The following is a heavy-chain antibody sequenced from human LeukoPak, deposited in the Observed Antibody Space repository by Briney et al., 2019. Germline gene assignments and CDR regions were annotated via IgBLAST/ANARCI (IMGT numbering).Heavy chain of an antibody. CDR1: GGSISSYY. Sequence: SETLSLTCTVSGGSISSYYWSWIRQPPGKGLEWIGYIYYSGSTNYNPSLKNRVTISVDTSKNQFSLKLSSVTAANTAVYYCARDVNGDGDWFDPWGQGTLVTVSS. V-gene: IGHV4-59*01. CDR3: ARDVNGDGDWFDP. D-gene: IGHD7-27*01. CDR2: IYYSGST. J-gene: IGHJ5*02.